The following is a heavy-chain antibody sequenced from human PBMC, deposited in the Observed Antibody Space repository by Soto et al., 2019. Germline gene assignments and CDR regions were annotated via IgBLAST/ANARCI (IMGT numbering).Heavy chain of an antibody. V-gene: IGHV3-23*01. D-gene: IGHD2-15*01. CDR1: GFTFSTYA. CDR3: ANDLRPDCRYDLDY. Sequence: EVQLLESGGGLAQPGGSLRLSCAASGFTFSTYAMNWVRQAPGKGLEWVSVMVGDGSSSDYADSVRGRFTISRDNSKNTLYLQMNSLRAEDTAVYYCANDLRPDCRYDLDYWGEGTLVTVSS. J-gene: IGHJ4*02. CDR2: MVGDGSSS.